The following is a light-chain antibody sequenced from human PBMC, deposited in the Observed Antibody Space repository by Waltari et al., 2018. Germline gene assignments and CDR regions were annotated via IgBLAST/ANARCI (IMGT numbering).Light chain of an antibody. CDR3: QRLNSYPLT. J-gene: IGKJ5*01. CDR2: TAS. Sequence: DIQLTQSPSFLSASVGDRVTITCRASQDISSYLSWYQQKPGKAPNLLIYTASTLQSGVPSRFSGSRSGTEFTLTISSLQPEDFATYYCQRLNSYPLTFGQGTRLDIK. CDR1: QDISSY. V-gene: IGKV1-9*01.